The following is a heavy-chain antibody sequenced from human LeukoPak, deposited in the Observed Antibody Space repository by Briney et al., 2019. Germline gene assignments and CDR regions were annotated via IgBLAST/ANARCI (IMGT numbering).Heavy chain of an antibody. V-gene: IGHV4-30-4*01. CDR1: GGSISSGDYY. CDR3: ARAGGDYYYGSGSFLVFDP. D-gene: IGHD3-10*01. Sequence: SQTLSLTCTVSGGSISSGDYYWSWIRQPPGKGLEWIGYIYYSGSTYYNPSLKSRVTISVDTSKNQFSLKLSSVTAADTAVYYCARAGGDYYYGSGSFLVFDPWGQGTLVTVSS. J-gene: IGHJ5*02. CDR2: IYYSGST.